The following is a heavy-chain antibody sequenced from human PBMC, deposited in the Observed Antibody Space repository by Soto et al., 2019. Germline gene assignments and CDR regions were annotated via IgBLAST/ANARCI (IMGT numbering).Heavy chain of an antibody. J-gene: IGHJ4*02. CDR2: INPSGDRT. CDR3: ERDGGAGRYYFDY. CDR1: GYTFTSYY. Sequence: GASVKVSCKASGYTFTSYYMHWVRQAPGQGLEWMGTINPSGDRTSYAQKFQGRVTMTRDTSTSTVYMEMSSLRSEDTAVYYCERDGGAGRYYFDYWGQGTLVTVSS. V-gene: IGHV1-46*01. D-gene: IGHD3-16*01.